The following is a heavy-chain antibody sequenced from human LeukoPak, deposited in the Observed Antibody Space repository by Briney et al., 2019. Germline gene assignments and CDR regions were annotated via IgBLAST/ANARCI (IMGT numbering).Heavy chain of an antibody. CDR1: GFTFDDYA. CDR2: ISWNSGSV. J-gene: IGHJ4*02. V-gene: IGHV3-9*01. Sequence: PGGSLRLSCAASGFTFDDYAMHWVRQPPGKGLEWVSGISWNSGSVAYADSVKGRFTISRDNAKNSLFLQLNSLRAEDTALYYCAKVAVSVAAVQPYYFDYWGQGTLVTVSS. D-gene: IGHD6-13*01. CDR3: AKVAVSVAAVQPYYFDY.